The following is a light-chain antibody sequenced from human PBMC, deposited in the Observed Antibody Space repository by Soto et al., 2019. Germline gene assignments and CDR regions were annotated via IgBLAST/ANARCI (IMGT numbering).Light chain of an antibody. Sequence: DIQMTQSPSSVSASVGDRVSITCRASQGISNCLAWYQQKPGRAPKLLIYTGSSFQSGVPSRFSGTGSGTAVTLTIISLQPEDVATYYCQQNNSFPLTFGGGTKVEIK. V-gene: IGKV1-12*01. J-gene: IGKJ4*01. CDR2: TGS. CDR3: QQNNSFPLT. CDR1: QGISNC.